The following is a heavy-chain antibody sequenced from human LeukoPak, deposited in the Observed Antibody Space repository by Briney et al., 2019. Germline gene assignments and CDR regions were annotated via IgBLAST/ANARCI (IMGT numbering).Heavy chain of an antibody. D-gene: IGHD2-21*02. J-gene: IGHJ4*02. CDR1: GGSFSGYY. V-gene: IGHV4-34*01. CDR2: INHSGST. Sequence: SETLSLTCAVYGGSFSGYYWSWIRQPPGKGLEWIGEINHSGSTNYNPSLKSRVTISVDTSKNHFSLKLSSVTAADTAVYYCASHVTRYFDDWGQGTLVTVSS. CDR3: ASHVTRYFDD.